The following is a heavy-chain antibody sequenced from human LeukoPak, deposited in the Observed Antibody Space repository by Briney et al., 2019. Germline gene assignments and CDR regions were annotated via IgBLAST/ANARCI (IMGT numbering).Heavy chain of an antibody. CDR2: INPNSGGT. Sequence: ASVKVSCKASGYTFTGYYMHWVRQAPGQGLEWMGWINPNSGGTNYAQKFQGRVTMTRNTSMSTAYMELSSLRSEDTAVYYCARVAGTTPYYYYYYMDVWGKGTTVTISS. J-gene: IGHJ6*03. V-gene: IGHV1-2*02. CDR3: ARVAGTTPYYYYYYMDV. D-gene: IGHD6-19*01. CDR1: GYTFTGYY.